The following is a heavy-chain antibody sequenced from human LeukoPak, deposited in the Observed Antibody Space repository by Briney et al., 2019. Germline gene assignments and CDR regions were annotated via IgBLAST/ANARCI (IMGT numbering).Heavy chain of an antibody. CDR1: GFTFSSYA. J-gene: IGHJ5*02. V-gene: IGHV3-30*04. CDR2: ISYDGSNK. Sequence: GGSLRLSCAASGFTFSSYAMHWVRQAPGKGLEWVAVISYDGSNKYYADSVKGRFTISRDNSKNTLYLQMNSLRAEDTAVYYCARVAQPWGQGTLVTVSS. CDR3: ARVAQP.